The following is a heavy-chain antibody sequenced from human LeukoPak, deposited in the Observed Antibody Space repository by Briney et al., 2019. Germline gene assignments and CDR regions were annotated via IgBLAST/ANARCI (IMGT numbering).Heavy chain of an antibody. Sequence: ASVKVSCKASRYTFTDYYLQWVRQAPGQGLEWMGWINPHSGGTKYAQKFQGRVTMTRDTSISTAYMDLTRLRSDDTAVYYCARVSVASTYSIDSWGQGTLVTVSS. CDR1: RYTFTDYY. CDR2: INPHSGGT. J-gene: IGHJ4*02. CDR3: ARVSVASTYSIDS. V-gene: IGHV1-2*02. D-gene: IGHD6-19*01.